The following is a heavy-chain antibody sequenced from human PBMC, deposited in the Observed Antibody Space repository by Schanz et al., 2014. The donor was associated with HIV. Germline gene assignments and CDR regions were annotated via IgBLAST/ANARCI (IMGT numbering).Heavy chain of an antibody. J-gene: IGHJ6*01. V-gene: IGHV1-69*06. CDR2: IIPSFDTT. CDR3: AKTAVAAAGPDSYYYYDMDV. D-gene: IGHD6-13*01. Sequence: VQLVQSGAEVKKPGSSVKVSCKASGGSFSRSAVSWVRQAPGQGLEWMGGIIPSFDTTNYAQTFQGRVTITADKSTSTAYMELSSLRSDDTAVYYCAKTAVAAAGPDSYYYYDMDVWGQGTTVTVSS. CDR1: GGSFSRSA.